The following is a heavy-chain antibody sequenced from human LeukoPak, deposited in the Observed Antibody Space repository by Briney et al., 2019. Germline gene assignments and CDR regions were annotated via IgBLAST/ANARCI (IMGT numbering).Heavy chain of an antibody. CDR3: AAVPNANAWYWDDAFDI. Sequence: SVKVSCKASGFTSTTSAVQWVRQARGQRLEWIGRIVVGSGNTDHAQKFQGRLTITRDISTSTAYMELSSLTSDDTAVYYCAAVPNANAWYWDDAFDIWGQGTMVTVSS. D-gene: IGHD2-8*02. J-gene: IGHJ3*02. CDR1: GFTSTTSA. CDR2: IVVGSGNT. V-gene: IGHV1-58*01.